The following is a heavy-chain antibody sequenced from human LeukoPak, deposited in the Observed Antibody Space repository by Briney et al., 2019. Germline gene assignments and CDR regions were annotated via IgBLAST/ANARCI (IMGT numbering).Heavy chain of an antibody. J-gene: IGHJ4*02. CDR3: ARDYYGSGSYYQDY. V-gene: IGHV4-59*11. CDR1: GGSISSHY. Sequence: PSETLSLTCTVSGGSISSHYWSWIRQPPGKGLEWIGYIYYSGSTNYNPSLKSRVTISVDTSKNQFSLKLSSVTAADTAVYYCARDYYGSGSYYQDYWGQGTLVTVSS. CDR2: IYYSGST. D-gene: IGHD3-10*01.